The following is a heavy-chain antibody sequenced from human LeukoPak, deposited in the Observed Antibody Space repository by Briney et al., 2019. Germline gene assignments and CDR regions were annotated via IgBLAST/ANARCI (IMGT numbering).Heavy chain of an antibody. V-gene: IGHV3-53*01. CDR2: IYSGGST. J-gene: IGHJ5*02. D-gene: IGHD6-19*01. CDR3: ARVQGGCRWFDP. CDR1: GFTVSSNY. Sequence: GGSLRLSCAASGFTVSSNYMSWVRQAPGKGLEWVSVIYSGGSTYYADSVKGRFTISRDNSKNTLYLQMNSPRAEDTAVYYCARVQGGCRWFDPWGQGTLVTVSS.